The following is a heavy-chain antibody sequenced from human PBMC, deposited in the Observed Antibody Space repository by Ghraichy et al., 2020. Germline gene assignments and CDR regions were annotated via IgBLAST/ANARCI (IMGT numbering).Heavy chain of an antibody. CDR1: GFTFSTYW. V-gene: IGHV3-74*01. Sequence: GGSLRLSCAASGFTFSTYWMHWVRQAPGKGLVWVSRINSDGSGTSYADSVKGRFTISRDNVKNTLYLQMNSLRAEDTAVYYCVKMAAGGQNTYYFDSWGQGTQVTVSS. J-gene: IGHJ4*02. D-gene: IGHD2-8*01. CDR2: INSDGSGT. CDR3: VKMAAGGQNTYYFDS.